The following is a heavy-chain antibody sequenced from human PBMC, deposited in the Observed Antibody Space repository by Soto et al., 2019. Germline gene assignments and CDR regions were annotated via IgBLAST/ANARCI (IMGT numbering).Heavy chain of an antibody. J-gene: IGHJ4*02. D-gene: IGHD2-15*01. CDR1: GFTFSGYG. CDR3: ARSIGGSSYYPPDY. Sequence: QVQLVESGGGVVQPGGSLRLSCAASGFTFSGYGMHWVRQSPGEGLEWVAILGNDGSYQYYAGSVKGRFTISRDNSKNTLYLQMDSLRPEDTAVYYCARSIGGSSYYPPDYWGQGTLVTVSS. V-gene: IGHV3-33*08. CDR2: LGNDGSYQ.